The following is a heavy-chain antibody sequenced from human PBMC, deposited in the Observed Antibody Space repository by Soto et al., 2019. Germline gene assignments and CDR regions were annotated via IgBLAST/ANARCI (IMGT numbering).Heavy chain of an antibody. CDR1: GVTFSKFI. V-gene: IGHV1-69*01. CDR2: IIPIFGTA. J-gene: IGHJ6*02. Sequence: VQLEQSGGEVKKPGSSVKVSCKASGVTFSKFIMTWVRQAPGLGLEWVGGIIPIFGTANYAQKFQGRVTITADESTSTSYLEVINLRSGDTAVYYCAKVRYSSPMGYYYGMDVWGQGTAVTVSS. CDR3: AKVRYSSPMGYYYGMDV. D-gene: IGHD6-19*01.